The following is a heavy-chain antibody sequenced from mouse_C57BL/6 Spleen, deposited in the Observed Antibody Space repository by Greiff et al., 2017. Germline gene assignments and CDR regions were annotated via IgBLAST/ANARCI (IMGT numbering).Heavy chain of an antibody. D-gene: IGHD2-14*01. CDR1: GYAFSSYW. Sequence: QVQLQQPGAELVKPGASVKISCKASGYAFSSYWMHWVKQRPGKGLEWIGQIYPGDGDTNYNGKFKGKATLTADKSSSTAYMRLCSLTSEDSSVYFCARIGTGVFDDWGQGTTLTVSS. CDR3: ARIGTGVFDD. J-gene: IGHJ2*01. V-gene: IGHV1-80*01. CDR2: IYPGDGDT.